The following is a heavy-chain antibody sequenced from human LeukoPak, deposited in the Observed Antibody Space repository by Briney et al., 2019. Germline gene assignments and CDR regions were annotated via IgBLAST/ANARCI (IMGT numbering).Heavy chain of an antibody. Sequence: SETLSLTCAVYGGSFSGYYWSWIRQPPGKGLEWIGEINHSGSTNYNPSLKSRVTISVGTSKNQFSLKLSSVTAADTAVYYCARGGYYYGSGSYSWFDPWGQGTLVTVSS. V-gene: IGHV4-34*01. CDR2: INHSGST. CDR1: GGSFSGYY. D-gene: IGHD3-10*01. J-gene: IGHJ5*02. CDR3: ARGGYYYGSGSYSWFDP.